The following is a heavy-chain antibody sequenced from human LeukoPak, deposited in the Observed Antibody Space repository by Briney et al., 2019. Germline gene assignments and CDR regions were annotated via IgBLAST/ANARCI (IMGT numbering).Heavy chain of an antibody. CDR1: GGSISSGGYY. Sequence: SQTLSLTCTVSGGSISSGGYYWSWIRQPPGKGLGWIGYIYHSGSTYYNPSLKSRVTISVDTSKNQFSLKLSSVTAADTAVYYCTRGSTLADDYWGQGILVTVSP. J-gene: IGHJ4*02. D-gene: IGHD5/OR15-5a*01. CDR3: TRGSTLADDY. CDR2: IYHSGST. V-gene: IGHV4-30-2*01.